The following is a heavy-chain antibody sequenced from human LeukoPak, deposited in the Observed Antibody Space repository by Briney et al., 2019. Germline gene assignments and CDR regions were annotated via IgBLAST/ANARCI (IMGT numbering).Heavy chain of an antibody. CDR2: TYSGGST. J-gene: IGHJ4*02. CDR3: ARSITGRASFDY. D-gene: IGHD1-14*01. Sequence: GGSLRLSCAASGFSFSSYWMSWVRQAPGKGLEWVSLTYSGGSTYYADSVKGRFTISRDNSKTTLYLQMNSLRAEDTAVYYCARSITGRASFDYWGQGTLVTVSS. V-gene: IGHV3-66*01. CDR1: GFSFSSYW.